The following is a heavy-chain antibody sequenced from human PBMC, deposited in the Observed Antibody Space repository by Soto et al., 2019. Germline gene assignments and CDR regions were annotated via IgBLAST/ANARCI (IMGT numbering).Heavy chain of an antibody. J-gene: IGHJ4*02. D-gene: IGHD3-10*01. CDR1: GFTFSSYW. Sequence: GGSLRLSCAASGFTFSSYWMSWVRQAPGKGLEWVANIKQDGSEKYYVDSVKGRFTISRDNAKNSLYLQMNSLRAEDTAVSYWAGESKGGSSMVDYWHQGTLVTVSS. CDR3: AGESKGGSSMVDY. V-gene: IGHV3-7*01. CDR2: IKQDGSEK.